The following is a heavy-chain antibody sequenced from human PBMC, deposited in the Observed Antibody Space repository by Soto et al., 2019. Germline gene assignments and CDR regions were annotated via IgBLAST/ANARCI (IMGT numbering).Heavy chain of an antibody. Sequence: EVQLVESGGGLVQPGGSLIVSCAASGFTFSRYWMHWVRQAPGKGLVWVSRINNDGSSTSYAESVKGRFTISRDNAKSTLYLEMSSLRAGDTAVYYCARDPLIGDTDYGLDVWGQGTTVTVS. J-gene: IGHJ6*02. V-gene: IGHV3-74*01. CDR2: INNDGSST. CDR3: ARDPLIGDTDYGLDV. CDR1: GFTFSRYW. D-gene: IGHD3-3*01.